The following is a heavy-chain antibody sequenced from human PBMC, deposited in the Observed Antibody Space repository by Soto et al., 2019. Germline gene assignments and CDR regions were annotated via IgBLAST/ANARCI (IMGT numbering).Heavy chain of an antibody. J-gene: IGHJ5*02. CDR1: GFTFSEYS. CDR3: VKVSTFYDILTGYYSTNFFDP. CDR2: ISGDGDIT. V-gene: IGHV3-64D*06. D-gene: IGHD3-9*01. Sequence: HPGGSLRLSCSASGFTFSEYSMHWVRQAPGKGLQYVSTISGDGDITYYADSVKGRFTISRDNSKNTLYLQMNSLRPEDTAVYYCVKVSTFYDILTGYYSTNFFDPWGQGTLVTVSS.